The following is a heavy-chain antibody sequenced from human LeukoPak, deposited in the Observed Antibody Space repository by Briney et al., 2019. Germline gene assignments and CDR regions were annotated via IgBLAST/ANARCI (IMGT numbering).Heavy chain of an antibody. D-gene: IGHD3-10*01. Sequence: GGSLRLSCAASGFTVSSNYMSWVRQAPGKGLEWVSVIYSGGSTYYADSVKGRFTISRDNAENSLYLQMDSLRVEDTAVYHCARVFWFGSDYYSMDVWGQGTTVTVSS. CDR3: ARVFWFGSDYYSMDV. J-gene: IGHJ6*02. V-gene: IGHV3-53*01. CDR1: GFTVSSNY. CDR2: IYSGGST.